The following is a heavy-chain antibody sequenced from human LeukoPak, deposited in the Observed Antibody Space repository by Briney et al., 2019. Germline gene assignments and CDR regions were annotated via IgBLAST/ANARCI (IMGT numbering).Heavy chain of an antibody. Sequence: GGSLRLSCAASGFTFSSVSMSWVRQAPGKGLEWISYISSSSSTIYYADSVKGRFTISRDNAKNSLYLQMNSLRAEDTAVYYCAREGAEYSSSFFPVDYWGQGTLVTVSS. CDR2: ISSSSSTI. CDR1: GFTFSSVS. J-gene: IGHJ4*02. V-gene: IGHV3-48*04. CDR3: AREGAEYSSSFFPVDY. D-gene: IGHD6-6*01.